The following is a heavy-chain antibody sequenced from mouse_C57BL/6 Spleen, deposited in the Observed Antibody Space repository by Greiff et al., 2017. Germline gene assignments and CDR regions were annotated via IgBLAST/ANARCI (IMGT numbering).Heavy chain of an antibody. D-gene: IGHD1-1*01. CDR1: GFTFSSYA. V-gene: IGHV5-9-1*02. CDR3: TRENYGSSPHAMDY. Sequence: EVMLVESGEGLVKPGGSLKLSCAASGFTFSSYAMSWVRQTPEKRLEWVAYISSGGDYIYYADTVKGRFTISRDNARNTLYLQMSSLKSEDTAMYYCTRENYGSSPHAMDYWGQGTSVTVSS. J-gene: IGHJ4*01. CDR2: ISSGGDYI.